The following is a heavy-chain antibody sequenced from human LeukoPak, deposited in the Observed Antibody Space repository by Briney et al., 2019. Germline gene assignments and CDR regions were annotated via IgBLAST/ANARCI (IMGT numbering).Heavy chain of an antibody. CDR3: AKVRVDIVATIVYYFDY. CDR1: GFTFSSYV. D-gene: IGHD5-12*01. J-gene: IGHJ4*02. CDR2: ISGSGGST. Sequence: GGSLRLSCAASGFTFSSYVMSWVRQAPGKGLEWVSAISGSGGSTYYADSVKGRFTISRDNSKNTLYLQMNSLRAEDTAVYYCAKVRVDIVATIVYYFDYWGQGTLVTVSS. V-gene: IGHV3-23*01.